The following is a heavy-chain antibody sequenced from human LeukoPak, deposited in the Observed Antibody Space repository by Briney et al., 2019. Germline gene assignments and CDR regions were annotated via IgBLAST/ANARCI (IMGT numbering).Heavy chain of an antibody. CDR1: GATFSSYA. CDR3: AKSPTGYYTNYYYYMDV. Sequence: SVKVSCKASGATFSSYANSWVRQAPGQGLEWMGVIIPIFGTANYAQKFQGRVTITADKSTSTAYMELSSLRSEDTAVYYCAKSPTGYYTNYYYYMDVWGKGATVTVSS. CDR2: IIPIFGTA. D-gene: IGHD3-9*01. V-gene: IGHV1-69*06. J-gene: IGHJ6*03.